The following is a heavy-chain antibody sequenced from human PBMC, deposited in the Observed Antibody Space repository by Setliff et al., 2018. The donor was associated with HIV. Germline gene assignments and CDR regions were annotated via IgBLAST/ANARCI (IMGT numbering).Heavy chain of an antibody. CDR1: GYTFTTYG. V-gene: IGHV7-4-1*02. J-gene: IGHJ6*03. CDR3: AREVVVAGVHYYNMDV. CDR2: INTNTGNP. D-gene: IGHD2-15*01. Sequence: ASVKVSCKASGYTFTTYGMNWVRQAPGQGLEWMGWINTNTGNPTYAQGFTGRFVFSLDTSVSTAYLQISSLKAEDTAVYYCAREVVVAGVHYYNMDVWGKGTTVTVSS.